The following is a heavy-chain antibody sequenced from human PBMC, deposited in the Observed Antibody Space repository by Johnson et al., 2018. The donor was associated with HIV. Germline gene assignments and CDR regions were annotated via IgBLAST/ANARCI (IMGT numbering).Heavy chain of an antibody. CDR2: ISGSGGST. Sequence: VQLVESGGGLVQPGGSLRLSCAASGFTFSSYAMSWVRQAPGKGLEWVSAISGSGGSTYYADSVKGRFTISSDNSKNTLYLQMNSLRAEGTAVYYCAKRGRHYYDSSGYPDAFDIWGQGTMVTVSS. CDR1: GFTFSSYA. CDR3: AKRGRHYYDSSGYPDAFDI. V-gene: IGHV3-23*04. D-gene: IGHD3-22*01. J-gene: IGHJ3*02.